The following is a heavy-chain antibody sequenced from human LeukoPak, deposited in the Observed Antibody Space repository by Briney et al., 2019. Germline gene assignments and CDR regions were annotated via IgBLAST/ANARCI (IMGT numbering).Heavy chain of an antibody. V-gene: IGHV3-23*01. Sequence: GGSLRLSCAASGFTFSDYTMNWVRQAPGKGLEYVSSISGSSRHIYYADSVKGRFTISRGNSKNTLYLQMNSLRAEDTAVYYCAKGYESAFDIWGQGTMVTVSS. CDR2: ISGSSRHI. J-gene: IGHJ3*02. CDR1: GFTFSDYT. D-gene: IGHD2-15*01. CDR3: AKGYESAFDI.